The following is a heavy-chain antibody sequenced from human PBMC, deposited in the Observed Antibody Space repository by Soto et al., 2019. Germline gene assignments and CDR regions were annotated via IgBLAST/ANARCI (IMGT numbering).Heavy chain of an antibody. CDR3: ALGSSGYFPYYYYYGMDV. D-gene: IGHD3-22*01. V-gene: IGHV4-34*01. J-gene: IGHJ6*04. CDR1: GGSFSGYY. Sequence: SETLSLTCAVYGGSFSGYYWSWIRQPPGKGLEWIGEINHSGSTNYNPSLKSRVTISVDTSKNQFSLKLSSVTAADTAVYYCALGSSGYFPYYYYYGMDVWGKGTTVTVSS. CDR2: INHSGST.